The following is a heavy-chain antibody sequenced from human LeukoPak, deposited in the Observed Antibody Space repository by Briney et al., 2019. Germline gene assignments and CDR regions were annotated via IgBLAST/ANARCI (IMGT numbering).Heavy chain of an antibody. Sequence: GGSLRLSCVGSGFTFSDAWMSWVRQAPAKGLEWVGRIKSKSDGGTIDYAAPVKGRFTISRDDSRTTLYLQMNSLKTEDTAVYYCTTRRQDGWWGQGTLVTVSS. J-gene: IGHJ4*02. V-gene: IGHV3-15*01. D-gene: IGHD2-15*01. CDR1: GFTFSDAW. CDR2: IKSKSDGGTI. CDR3: TTRRQDGW.